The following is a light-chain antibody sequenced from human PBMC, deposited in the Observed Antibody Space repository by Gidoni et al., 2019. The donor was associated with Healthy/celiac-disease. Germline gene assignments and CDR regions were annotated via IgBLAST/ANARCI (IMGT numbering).Light chain of an antibody. CDR3: SSYTSSSTLI. CDR1: GSDVGGYNY. Sequence: QSALTQPASVSGAPGQSITISGTGPGSDVGGYNYVSWYQQHPGTAPNLMIYEVSNRPSGFSNRFSGSKSGNTASLTISGLHAEDEADYYCSSYTSSSTLIFGSGTKVTVL. J-gene: IGLJ1*01. V-gene: IGLV2-14*01. CDR2: EVS.